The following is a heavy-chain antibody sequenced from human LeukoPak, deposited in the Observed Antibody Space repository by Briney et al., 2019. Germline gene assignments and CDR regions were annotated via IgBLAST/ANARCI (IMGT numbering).Heavy chain of an antibody. D-gene: IGHD3-3*01. CDR1: GFTFGDYA. J-gene: IGHJ4*02. V-gene: IGHV3-49*04. Sequence: GGSLRLSCTASGFTFGDYAMSWVRQAPGKGREGVGFIRSKAYGGTTEYAASVKGRFTNSRDDSKSIAYLQMNSLKTEDTAVYYCTSALPSLRFLEWLPNDYWGQGTLVTVSS. CDR3: TSALPSLRFLEWLPNDY. CDR2: IRSKAYGGTT.